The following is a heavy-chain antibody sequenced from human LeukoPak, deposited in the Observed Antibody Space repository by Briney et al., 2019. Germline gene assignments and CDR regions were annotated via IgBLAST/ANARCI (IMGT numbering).Heavy chain of an antibody. CDR3: ARDGPTTYYYDKTDY. Sequence: ASVKVSCKASGYTFTSYYMHWVRQAPGQGLEWMGWISAYNGNTNYAQKLQGRVTMTTDTSTSTAYMELRSLRSDDTAVYYCARDGPTTYYYDKTDYWGQGTLVTVSS. D-gene: IGHD3-22*01. J-gene: IGHJ4*02. CDR1: GYTFTSYY. V-gene: IGHV1-18*04. CDR2: ISAYNGNT.